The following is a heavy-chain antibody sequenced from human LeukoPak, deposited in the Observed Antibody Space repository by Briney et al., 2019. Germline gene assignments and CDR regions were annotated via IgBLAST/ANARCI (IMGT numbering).Heavy chain of an antibody. CDR3: ARAATPYSSSIIGGPFDP. Sequence: ASVKVSCKASGYTFTSYYMHWVRQALGQGLEWMGIINPSGGSTSYAQKFQGRVIMTRDTSTSTVYMELSSLRSEDTAVYYCARAATPYSSSIIGGPFDPWGQGTLVTVSS. CDR1: GYTFTSYY. J-gene: IGHJ5*02. CDR2: INPSGGST. D-gene: IGHD6-6*01. V-gene: IGHV1-46*03.